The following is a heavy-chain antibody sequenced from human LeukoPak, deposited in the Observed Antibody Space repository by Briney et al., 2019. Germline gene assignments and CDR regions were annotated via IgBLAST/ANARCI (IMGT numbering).Heavy chain of an antibody. V-gene: IGHV4-59*01. Sequence: SETLSLTGTVSGGSISSYYWSWIRQPPGKGLEWIGYIYYSGSTNYNPSLKSRVTISVDTSKNQFSLKLSSVTAADTAVYYCARAFWYYDSSGYLYYFDCWGQGTLVTVSS. CDR1: GGSISSYY. CDR3: ARAFWYYDSSGYLYYFDC. J-gene: IGHJ4*02. D-gene: IGHD3-22*01. CDR2: IYYSGST.